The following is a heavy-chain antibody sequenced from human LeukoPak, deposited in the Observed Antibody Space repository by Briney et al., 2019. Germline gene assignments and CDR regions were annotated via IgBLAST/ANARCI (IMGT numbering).Heavy chain of an antibody. CDR3: AKFSGSWHYCAMDV. D-gene: IGHD3-10*01. V-gene: IGHV3-23*01. J-gene: IGHJ6*02. CDR2: ISDSGAST. CDR1: GFTFSTYA. Sequence: QPGGSLRLSCGASGFTFSTYAMSWVRQAPGKGLEWVSAISDSGASTYYADSVKGRFTISREHSTNTLYLQMSSLRADDTAVYYCAKFSGSWHYCAMDVWGQRTTVTVSS.